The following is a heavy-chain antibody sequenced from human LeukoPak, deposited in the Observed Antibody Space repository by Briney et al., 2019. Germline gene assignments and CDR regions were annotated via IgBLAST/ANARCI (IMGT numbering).Heavy chain of an antibody. Sequence: SETLSLTCTVFGGSISSSSYYWGWIRQPPGKGLEWIGSIYYSGSTYYNPSLKSRVTISVDTSKNQFSLKLSSVTAADTAVYYCARAVRSVSSGWNPDAFDIWGQGTMVTVSS. D-gene: IGHD6-19*01. CDR3: ARAVRSVSSGWNPDAFDI. CDR1: GGSISSSSYY. CDR2: IYYSGST. J-gene: IGHJ3*02. V-gene: IGHV4-39*07.